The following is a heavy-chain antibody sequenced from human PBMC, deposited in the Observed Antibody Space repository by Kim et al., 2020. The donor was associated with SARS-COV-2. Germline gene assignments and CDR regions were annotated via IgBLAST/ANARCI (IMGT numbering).Heavy chain of an antibody. CDR3: ARQATDSYTYALRWFDP. D-gene: IGHD2-2*01. J-gene: IGHJ5*02. CDR1: EKSIISRSYY. CDR2: VSYSGNA. V-gene: IGHV4-39*01. Sequence: SETLSLTCSVSEKSIISRSYYWAWMRQPPGKGLEWIGSVSYSGNAYYNPSLTSRVTISVDTSKNQFSVKLRSVIAADTAVYYCARQATDSYTYALRWFDPWGQGALVAVSS.